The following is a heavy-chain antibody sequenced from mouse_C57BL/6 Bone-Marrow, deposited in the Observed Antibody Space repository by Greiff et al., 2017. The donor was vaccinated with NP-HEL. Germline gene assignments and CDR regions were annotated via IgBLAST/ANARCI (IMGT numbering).Heavy chain of an antibody. J-gene: IGHJ2*01. Sequence: VQLQQSGPELVKPGASVKISCKASGYTFTDYYMNWVKQSPGKSLEWIGDINPNNGGTSYNPKFKGKATLTVDKSSSTAYMELRSLTSEDSAVYYCARQTAQASPLFGYWGQGTTLTVSS. CDR1: GYTFTDYY. CDR2: INPNNGGT. D-gene: IGHD3-2*02. V-gene: IGHV1-26*01. CDR3: ARQTAQASPLFGY.